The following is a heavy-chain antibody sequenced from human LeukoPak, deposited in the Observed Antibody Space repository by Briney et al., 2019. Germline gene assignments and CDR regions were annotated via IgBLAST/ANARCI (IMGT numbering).Heavy chain of an antibody. CDR3: ARESDILTGYPFDY. J-gene: IGHJ4*02. Sequence: GGSLRLSCAASGFTVSRNYMNWVRQAPGKGLEWVSVIYSGGSTYYAVSVKGRFTISRDDSKKTVYLQMNSLRAEDTAVYYCARESDILTGYPFDYWGQGTLVTVSS. CDR1: GFTVSRNY. V-gene: IGHV3-66*01. D-gene: IGHD3-9*01. CDR2: IYSGGST.